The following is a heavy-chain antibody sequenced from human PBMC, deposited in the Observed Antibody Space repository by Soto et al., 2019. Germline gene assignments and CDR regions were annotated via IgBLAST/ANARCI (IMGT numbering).Heavy chain of an antibody. J-gene: IGHJ6*02. CDR2: MNPNSGNT. CDR1: GYTFTSYD. D-gene: IGHD1-7*01. V-gene: IGHV1-8*01. Sequence: QVQLVQSGAEVKKPGASVKVSCKASGYTFTSYDINWVRQATGQGLEWMGWMNPNSGNTGYAQKFQGRVTMTRNTSISTAYRELSSLRSEDTAVYYCARSDWNYGYYYGMDVWGQGTTVTVSS. CDR3: ARSDWNYGYYYGMDV.